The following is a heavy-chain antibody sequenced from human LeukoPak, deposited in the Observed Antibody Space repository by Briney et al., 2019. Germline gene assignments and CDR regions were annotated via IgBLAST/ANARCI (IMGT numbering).Heavy chain of an antibody. V-gene: IGHV3-73*01. CDR1: ALTVSGSA. D-gene: IGHD4-11*01. CDR2: IRSKANSYAT. CDR3: LVTTFYY. J-gene: IGHJ4*02. Sequence: QPGRSLRLSCAASALTVSGSAMHCVRHPSGKGLKWVGRIRSKANSYATAYAASVKGRFTISRDDSKNTAYLQMNSLKTEDTAVYYCLVTTFYYWGQGTLVTASS.